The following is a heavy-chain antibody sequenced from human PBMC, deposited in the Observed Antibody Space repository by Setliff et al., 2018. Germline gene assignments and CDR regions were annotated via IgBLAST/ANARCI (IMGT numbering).Heavy chain of an antibody. CDR1: GVSITSGHY. D-gene: IGHD3-3*01. CDR3: RFWSSYYKNDY. V-gene: IGHV4-34*01. Sequence: ETLSLTCGVSGVSITSGHYWGWIRQSPGKRPEWIAEIKQSGSTNYNPSLNSRVSVSVDTPTNQFSLKVFSVTAADTAVYYCRFWSSYYKNDYWAQGTLVTVSS. J-gene: IGHJ4*02. CDR2: IKQSGST.